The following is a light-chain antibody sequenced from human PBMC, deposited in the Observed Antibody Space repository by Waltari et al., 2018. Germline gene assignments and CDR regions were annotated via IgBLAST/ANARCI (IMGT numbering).Light chain of an antibody. CDR3: QQRSNWPPYT. CDR2: YAS. Sequence: VLTQAPATLSLSPGETATLACRASQSVLIYLAWYQQKPGQAPRPLIPYASNSVTGTPARFRGSGSGTDFTPTISSLEPEDFAVYYCQQRSNWPPYTFGQGTKLEI. CDR1: QSVLIY. V-gene: IGKV3-11*01. J-gene: IGKJ2*01.